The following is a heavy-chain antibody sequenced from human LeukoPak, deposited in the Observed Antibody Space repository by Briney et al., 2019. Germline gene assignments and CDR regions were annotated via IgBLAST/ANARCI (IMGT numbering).Heavy chain of an antibody. CDR1: GFTFSSYG. Sequence: GGSLRLSCAASGFTFSSYGMSWVRQAPGKGLEWVSAISGSGGSTYYADSVKGRFTISRDNSKNTLYLQMNGLRAEDTAVYYCAKWFNARITMIVVVPVAFDIWGQGTMVTVPS. D-gene: IGHD3-22*01. V-gene: IGHV3-23*01. J-gene: IGHJ3*02. CDR3: AKWFNARITMIVVVPVAFDI. CDR2: ISGSGGST.